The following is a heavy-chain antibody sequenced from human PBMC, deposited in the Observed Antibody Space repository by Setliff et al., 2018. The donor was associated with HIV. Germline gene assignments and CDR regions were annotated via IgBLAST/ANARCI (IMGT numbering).Heavy chain of an antibody. D-gene: IGHD3-16*01. CDR3: ARGGANPSWFDS. J-gene: IGHJ5*01. V-gene: IGHV3-74*03. CDR1: GFSFSSYW. CDR2: INTDGSSA. Sequence: GGSLRLSCEASGFSFSSYWMHWVRQAPGKGLVWVSRINTDGSSATYADSVKGRFTNSRDNAKNTLYLQMDSLRAEDTAVYYCARGGANPSWFDSWGQGTLVTVSS.